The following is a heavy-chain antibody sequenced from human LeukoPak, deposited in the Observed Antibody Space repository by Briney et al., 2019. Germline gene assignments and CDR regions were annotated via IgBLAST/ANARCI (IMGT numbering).Heavy chain of an antibody. CDR1: GSSISSGYF. CDR2: MYHTGST. Sequence: SETLSLTCSVSGSSISSGYFWGWTRQAPGKGLEWIGSMYHTGSTYYNPSLKSRVTLSLDTSKNQFSLKLSSVTAADTAVYYCAVGGGNYDILTGYYDAFDIWGQGTMVTVSS. CDR3: AVGGGNYDILTGYYDAFDI. J-gene: IGHJ3*02. V-gene: IGHV4-38-2*02. D-gene: IGHD3-9*01.